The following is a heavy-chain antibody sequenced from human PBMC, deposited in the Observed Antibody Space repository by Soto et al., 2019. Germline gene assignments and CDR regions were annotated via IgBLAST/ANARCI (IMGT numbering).Heavy chain of an antibody. CDR3: ARDVGRGYSGYDSGGYYYDGMDV. V-gene: IGHV1-18*01. J-gene: IGHJ6*02. CDR1: GYTFTSYG. Sequence: QVQLVQSGAEVKKPGASVKVSCKASGYTFTSYGISWVRQAPGQGLEWMGWISAYNGNTNYAQKLQGRVTMTTDTSTSTADMELRSRRSDDTAVYYCARDVGRGYSGYDSGGYYYDGMDVWGQGTTVTVSS. CDR2: ISAYNGNT. D-gene: IGHD5-12*01.